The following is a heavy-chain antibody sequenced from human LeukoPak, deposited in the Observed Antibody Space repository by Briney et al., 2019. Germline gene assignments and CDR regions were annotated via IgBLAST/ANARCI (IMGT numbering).Heavy chain of an antibody. J-gene: IGHJ4*02. CDR1: GFTLSSYG. V-gene: IGHV3-30*03. D-gene: IGHD6-13*01. CDR3: ARDSSSSWFLAY. Sequence: GRSLRLSCAASGFTLSSYGMHWGRQAPRKGLEWVAVISYDGSNKYYADSVKGRFTISRDNAKNSLYLQMNSLRAEDTAVYYCARDSSSSWFLAYWGQGTLVTVSS. CDR2: ISYDGSNK.